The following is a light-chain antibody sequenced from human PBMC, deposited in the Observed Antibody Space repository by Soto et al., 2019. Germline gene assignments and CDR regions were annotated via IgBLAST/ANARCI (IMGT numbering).Light chain of an antibody. V-gene: IGKV3-11*01. CDR1: PSVTNF. Sequence: EIVFTQSPATLSLSPGERATLSCRASPSVTNFLAWYQQKPGQAPRLLTYGAFNRATGIPDRFSGSGSGTDFTLTISRLEPEDSAIYYCQQRNIWPPVTFGQGTRLEI. CDR2: GAF. J-gene: IGKJ5*01. CDR3: QQRNIWPPVT.